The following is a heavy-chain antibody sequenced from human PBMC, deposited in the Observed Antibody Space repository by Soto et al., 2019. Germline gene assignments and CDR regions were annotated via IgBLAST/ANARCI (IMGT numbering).Heavy chain of an antibody. Sequence: GESLKISCKGSGYSFTSYWIGWVRQMPGKGLEWMGIIYPGDSDTRYSPSFQGQVTISADKSISTAYLQWSSLKASDTDMYYCAGPPLITGDQDAFDIWGQGTMVTVSS. CDR3: AGPPLITGDQDAFDI. J-gene: IGHJ3*02. CDR1: GYSFTSYW. CDR2: IYPGDSDT. D-gene: IGHD3-16*01. V-gene: IGHV5-51*01.